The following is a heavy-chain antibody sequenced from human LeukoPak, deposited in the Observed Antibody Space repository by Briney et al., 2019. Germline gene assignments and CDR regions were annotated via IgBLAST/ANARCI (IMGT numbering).Heavy chain of an antibody. CDR2: IYYSGST. CDR3: ARGGIWLQLIDY. Sequence: PSETLSLTCTVSGGSISSYYWSWIRQPPGKGLEWIGYIYYSGSTNYNPSLKSRVTISVDTSKNQFSLKLSSVTAADTAVYYCARGGIWLQLIDYWGQGTLVTVSS. D-gene: IGHD5-24*01. V-gene: IGHV4-59*01. J-gene: IGHJ4*02. CDR1: GGSISSYY.